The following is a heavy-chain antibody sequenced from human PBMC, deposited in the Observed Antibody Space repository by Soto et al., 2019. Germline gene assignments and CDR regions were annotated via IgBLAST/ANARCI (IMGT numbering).Heavy chain of an antibody. V-gene: IGHV4-4*02. CDR3: ASRDPGTSVDY. CDR1: GGSFTSNNW. D-gene: IGHD1-7*01. J-gene: IGHJ4*02. Sequence: SETLSLTCAVSGGSFTSNNWCTWVRQPPGQGLEWIGEIYRTGSTNYNPSLKSRVTISLDKSENQFSLKVTSLTAADTAVYYCASRDPGTSVDYWGQGTLVTSPQ. CDR2: IYRTGST.